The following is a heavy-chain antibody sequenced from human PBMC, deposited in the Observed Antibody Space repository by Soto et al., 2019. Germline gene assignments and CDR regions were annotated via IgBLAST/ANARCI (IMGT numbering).Heavy chain of an antibody. CDR2: IYYSGST. CDR1: GGSISSYY. V-gene: IGHV4-59*08. D-gene: IGHD2-15*01. J-gene: IGHJ4*02. CDR3: ARRSGGRCYNY. Sequence: PSETLSLTCTVSGGSISSYYWSWIRQPPGKGLEWIGYIYYSGSTNYNPSLKSRVTISIDTSKNQFSLKMNSVTAADTATYYCARRSGGRCYNYWGQGTVVTVSS.